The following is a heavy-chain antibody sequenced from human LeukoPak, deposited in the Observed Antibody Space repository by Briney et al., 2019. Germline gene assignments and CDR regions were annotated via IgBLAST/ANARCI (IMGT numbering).Heavy chain of an antibody. J-gene: IGHJ4*02. V-gene: IGHV3-53*01. Sequence: PGGSLRLSCAASGFTFSINYMSWVRQAPGKGLEWVSVIYSGGNTYYADSVKGRFTISRDNSKNTVYLQMNSLRAEDTAVYYCARGETSSYDYWGRGTLVTVSS. D-gene: IGHD2-2*01. CDR1: GFTFSINY. CDR3: ARGETSSYDY. CDR2: IYSGGNT.